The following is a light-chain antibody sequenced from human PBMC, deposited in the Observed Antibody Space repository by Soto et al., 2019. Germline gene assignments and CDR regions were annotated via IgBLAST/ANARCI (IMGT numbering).Light chain of an antibody. CDR1: SSDVGGYNY. CDR2: DVS. Sequence: QSVLTQPASVSGSPGQSITISCTGTSSDVGGYNYVSWYQQHPGKAPKLMIYDVSNRPSGVSNRFSGSKSGNTASLTISGLQAEDEADYYCSSYTSSSTLHVLFGGGTKLTVL. V-gene: IGLV2-14*01. CDR3: SSYTSSSTLHVL. J-gene: IGLJ2*01.